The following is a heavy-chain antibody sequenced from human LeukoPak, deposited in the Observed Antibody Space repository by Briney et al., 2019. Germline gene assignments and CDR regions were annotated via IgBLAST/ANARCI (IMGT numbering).Heavy chain of an antibody. CDR3: ARESSAGLY. CDR2: ISASSKSI. J-gene: IGHJ4*02. V-gene: IGHV3-21*01. CDR1: GFTFSSHD. Sequence: GGSLRLSCATSGFTFSSHDMNWVRQAPGKGLEWVSSISASSKSIDYADSMKGRFAISRDNAKNSLFLQMDSLRVEDTAVYYCARESSAGLYWGQGTLVTVSS. D-gene: IGHD6-13*01.